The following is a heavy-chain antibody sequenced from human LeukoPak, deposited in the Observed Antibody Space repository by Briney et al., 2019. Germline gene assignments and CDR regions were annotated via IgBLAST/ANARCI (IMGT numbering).Heavy chain of an antibody. Sequence: SETLSLTCTVSGGSILSSSYYWGWIRQPPGKRLERIGSIYYSGSTHYNPSLKSRVTISVDTSKNQFSLKLSSVTAADTAVYYCARKEYSTSSDYWGQGTLVTVSS. CDR2: IYYSGST. CDR1: GGSILSSSYY. D-gene: IGHD6-6*01. CDR3: ARKEYSTSSDY. V-gene: IGHV4-39*07. J-gene: IGHJ4*02.